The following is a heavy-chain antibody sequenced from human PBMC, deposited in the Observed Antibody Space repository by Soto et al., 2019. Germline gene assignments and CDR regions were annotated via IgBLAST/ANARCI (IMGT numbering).Heavy chain of an antibody. D-gene: IGHD4-17*01. CDR1: GGYISSYY. CDR2: IYYSGST. CDR3: ARHYGDFYYYYMGV. V-gene: IGHV4-59*01. J-gene: IGHJ6*03. Sequence: SETLSLTCTVSGGYISSYYGSWIRQPPGKGLEWIGYIYYSGSTNYNPSLKSRVTISVDTSKNQFSLKLSSVTAADTAVYYCARHYGDFYYYYMGVWGKGTTVTVSS.